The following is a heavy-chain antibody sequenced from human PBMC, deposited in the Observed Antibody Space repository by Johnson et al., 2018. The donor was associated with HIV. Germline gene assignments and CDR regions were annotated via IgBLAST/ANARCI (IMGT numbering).Heavy chain of an antibody. D-gene: IGHD3-22*01. Sequence: QVQLVESGGGLIQPGGSLRLSCVASGFTVRKGLEWVAFIRYDGSNKYYADSVKGRFTISRDNSKNTLYLQMNSLRAEDTAVYYCAKELADSSGYYADAFDIWGQGTMVTVSS. CDR1: GFTVR. CDR3: AKELADSSGYYADAFDI. J-gene: IGHJ3*02. CDR2: IRYDGSNK. V-gene: IGHV3-30*02.